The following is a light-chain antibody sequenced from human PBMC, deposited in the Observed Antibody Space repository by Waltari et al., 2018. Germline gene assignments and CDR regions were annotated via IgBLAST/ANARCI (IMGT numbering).Light chain of an antibody. J-gene: IGLJ2*01. CDR2: YDS. Sequence: SYVLTQPPSVSVAPGKAARTTCGGNRSWSRSGHWDQQKPGQAPVLVIYYDSDRPSGIPERISGSKSGNTATLTISRVEAGDEAAYYCQLWESGSDRVVFGGGTKLTVL. V-gene: IGLV3-21*01. CDR1: RSWSRS. CDR3: QLWESGSDRVV.